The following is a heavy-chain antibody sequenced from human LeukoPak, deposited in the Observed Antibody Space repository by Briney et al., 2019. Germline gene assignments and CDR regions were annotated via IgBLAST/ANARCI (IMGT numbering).Heavy chain of an antibody. J-gene: IGHJ3*02. CDR2: ISSRGSTI. D-gene: IGHD3-3*01. CDR3: ARGFGVVIMSAFDI. V-gene: IGHV3-11*01. Sequence: PGGSLRLSCAASGFTFSDYYMSWIRQAPGKGLEWVSYISSRGSTIYYADSVKGRFTISRDNAKNSLYLQMNSLRAEDTAVYCCARGFGVVIMSAFDIWGQGTMVTVSS. CDR1: GFTFSDYY.